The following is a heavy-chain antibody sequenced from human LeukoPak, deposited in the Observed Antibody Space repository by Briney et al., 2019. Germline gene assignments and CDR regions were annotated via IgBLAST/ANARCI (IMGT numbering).Heavy chain of an antibody. V-gene: IGHV4-31*03. CDR1: GGSISSGGYY. CDR2: IYYSGST. Sequence: NPSETLSLTCTVSGGSISSGGYYWSWIRQHPGKGLEWIGYIYYSGSTYYNPSRKSRVTISVDTSKNQFSLKLSSVTAADTAVYYCARDGGSITGTTDDAFDIWGQGTMVTVSS. J-gene: IGHJ3*02. CDR3: ARDGGSITGTTDDAFDI. D-gene: IGHD1-7*01.